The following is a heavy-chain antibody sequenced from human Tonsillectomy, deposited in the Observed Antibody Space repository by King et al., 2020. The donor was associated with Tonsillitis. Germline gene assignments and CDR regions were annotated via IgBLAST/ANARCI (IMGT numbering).Heavy chain of an antibody. CDR3: ARGFLPGYCSGGSCQRWFDP. CDR1: GGSISSYY. Sequence: VQLQESGPGLVKPSETLSLTCTVSGGSISSYYWSWIRQPPGKGLEWIGYIYYSGSTNYNPSLKSRVTISVDTSKNQFSLKLSSVTAADTAVYYCARGFLPGYCSGGSCQRWFDPWGQGTLVTVSS. D-gene: IGHD2-15*01. J-gene: IGHJ5*02. V-gene: IGHV4-59*01. CDR2: IYYSGST.